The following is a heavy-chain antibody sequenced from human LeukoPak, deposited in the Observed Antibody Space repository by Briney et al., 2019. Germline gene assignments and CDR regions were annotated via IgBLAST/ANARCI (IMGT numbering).Heavy chain of an antibody. CDR1: GFTFSGSA. J-gene: IGHJ4*02. Sequence: AGGSLRLSCAASGFTFSGSAMHWVRQASGKGLEWVGRIRSKANSYATAYAASVKGRFTMSRGDSKNTAYLQMNSLKTEDTAVYYCTTKIDYWGQGTLVTVSS. CDR3: TTKIDY. CDR2: IRSKANSYAT. V-gene: IGHV3-73*01.